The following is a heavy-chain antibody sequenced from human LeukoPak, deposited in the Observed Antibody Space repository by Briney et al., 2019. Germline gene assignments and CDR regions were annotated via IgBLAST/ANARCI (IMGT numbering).Heavy chain of an antibody. CDR2: ISSSSSTI. Sequence: GGSLRLSCAASGFTFSSYSMNWVRQAPGKGLEWVSYISSSSSTIYHADSVKGRFTISRDNAKNSLYLQMNSLRAEDTAVYYCARARGWLPNYFDYWGQGTLVTVSS. CDR1: GFTFSSYS. D-gene: IGHD3-22*01. V-gene: IGHV3-48*01. CDR3: ARARGWLPNYFDY. J-gene: IGHJ4*02.